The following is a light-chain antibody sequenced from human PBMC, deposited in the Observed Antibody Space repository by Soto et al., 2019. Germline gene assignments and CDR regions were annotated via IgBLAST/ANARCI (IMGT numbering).Light chain of an antibody. CDR3: QQYGRSPFT. V-gene: IGKV3-20*01. CDR2: GAS. Sequence: EIVLTQSPGTLSLSPGERATLSCRASQSVSSNNLAWYQQRPVQAPRVVIYGASTRATGIPERFSGSGSGTDFTLTISRLEAEDFAVYYCQQYGRSPFTFGPGTKVDIK. J-gene: IGKJ3*01. CDR1: QSVSSNN.